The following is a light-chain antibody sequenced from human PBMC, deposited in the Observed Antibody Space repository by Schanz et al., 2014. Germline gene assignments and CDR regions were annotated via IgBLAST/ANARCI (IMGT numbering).Light chain of an antibody. Sequence: QSVLTQPPSASGTPGQRVTISCSGSSSNIGDNAVNWYQRLPGAAPKLLMYGNSQRPSGVPDRFSGSKSGTSASLAISGLQSDDEADYYCGTWDDSLNGVVFGGGTQLTVL. CDR1: SSNIGDNA. J-gene: IGLJ2*01. V-gene: IGLV1-44*01. CDR2: GNS. CDR3: GTWDDSLNGVV.